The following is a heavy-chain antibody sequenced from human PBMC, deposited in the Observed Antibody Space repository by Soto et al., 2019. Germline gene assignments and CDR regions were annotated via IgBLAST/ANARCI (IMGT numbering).Heavy chain of an antibody. D-gene: IGHD2-21*02. CDR3: AHTISHIVVVTAHFDY. CDR2: IYWDDDK. CDR1: GFSLSTSGVG. Sequence: QITLKESGPPLVKPTQTLTLTCTFSGFSLSTSGVGVGWIRQPPGKALEWLALIYWDDDKRYSPSLKSRLTITKDTSKNQVVLTMTNMDPVDTATYYCAHTISHIVVVTAHFDYWGQGTLVTVSS. J-gene: IGHJ4*02. V-gene: IGHV2-5*02.